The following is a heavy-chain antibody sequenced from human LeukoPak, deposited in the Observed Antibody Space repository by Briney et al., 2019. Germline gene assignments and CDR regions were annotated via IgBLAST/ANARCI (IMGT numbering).Heavy chain of an antibody. D-gene: IGHD5-18*01. CDR2: IYYSGST. V-gene: IGHV4-59*01. CDR3: ARTYLDTAMANDAFDI. CDR1: GGSISSYY. J-gene: IGHJ3*02. Sequence: SETLSLTCTGSGGSISSYYWSWIRQPPGKGLEWIGYIYYSGSTNYNTSLTSRVTISVDTSKNQFSLKLSSVTAADTAVYYCARTYLDTAMANDAFDIWGQGTMVTVSS.